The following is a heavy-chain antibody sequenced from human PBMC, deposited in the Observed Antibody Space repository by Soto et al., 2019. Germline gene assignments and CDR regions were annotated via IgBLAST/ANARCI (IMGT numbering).Heavy chain of an antibody. CDR3: VEGWNDF. CDR1: GFMFSSAW. J-gene: IGHJ4*02. Sequence: EVQVVESGGDLVEPGGSLRLSCVTSGFMFSSAWMSWVRQAPGKGLEWVARIKSTKDGGARDYAAPVNGRFNISRDDSKSTVYLQMNSLRAEDTALYYCVEGWNDFWGQGTLVTVSS. D-gene: IGHD1-1*01. CDR2: IKSTKDGGAR. V-gene: IGHV3-15*01.